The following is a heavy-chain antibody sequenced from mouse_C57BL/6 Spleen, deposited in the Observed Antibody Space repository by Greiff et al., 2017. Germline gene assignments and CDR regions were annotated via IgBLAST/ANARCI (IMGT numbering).Heavy chain of an antibody. CDR1: GFTFSDYG. Sequence: EVMLVESGGGLVKPGGTLKLSCAASGFTFSDYGMHWVRQAPEKGLEWVAYISSGSSTIYYADTVKGRFTISRDNAKNTLFLQMTSLRSEDTAMYYCARNSNYGGFAYWGQGTLVTVSA. CDR2: ISSGSSTI. D-gene: IGHD2-5*01. V-gene: IGHV5-17*01. J-gene: IGHJ3*01. CDR3: ARNSNYGGFAY.